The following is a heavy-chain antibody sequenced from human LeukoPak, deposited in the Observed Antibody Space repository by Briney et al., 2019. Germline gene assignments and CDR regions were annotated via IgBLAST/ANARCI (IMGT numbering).Heavy chain of an antibody. CDR2: IKEDGSIE. D-gene: IGHD5-18*01. J-gene: IGHJ5*02. CDR3: VTQLLATP. CDR1: GFTFSNYW. V-gene: IGHV3-7*01. Sequence: PGGSLRLSCAASGFTFSNYWMSWVRQAPGKGLEWVANIKEDGSIEDYVDSVKGRFTVSRDNAKNSLYLQMNSLRAEDTAVYYCVTQLLATPWSQGTPVTVSS.